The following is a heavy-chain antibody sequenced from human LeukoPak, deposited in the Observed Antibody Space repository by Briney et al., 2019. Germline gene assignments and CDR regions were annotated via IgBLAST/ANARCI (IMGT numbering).Heavy chain of an antibody. Sequence: ASVKVSCKASGYTFTGYYMHWVRQAPGQGLEWMGWINPNSGGTNYAQKFQGRVTMTRDTSISTAYMELSRLRSDDTAVYYCARDGAARGNYYYYVDVWGKGTTVTVSS. CDR1: GYTFTGYY. CDR3: ARDGAARGNYYYYVDV. V-gene: IGHV1-2*02. CDR2: INPNSGGT. D-gene: IGHD6-6*01. J-gene: IGHJ6*03.